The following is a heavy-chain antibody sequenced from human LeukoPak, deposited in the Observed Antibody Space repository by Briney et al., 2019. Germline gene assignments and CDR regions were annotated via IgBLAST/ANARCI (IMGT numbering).Heavy chain of an antibody. V-gene: IGHV1-8*01. CDR1: GYTFTSYH. CDR3: ARPDREVEDAFDI. CDR2: MNAESGRT. Sequence: ASVKVSCKASGYTFTSYHIDWVRQAPGQGPEWMGWMNAESGRTGYAQNLEGRVTMTRDTSTNTAYMELRSLRSEDTAVYFCARPDREVEDAFDIWGQGTMVTVSS. J-gene: IGHJ3*02. D-gene: IGHD1-14*01.